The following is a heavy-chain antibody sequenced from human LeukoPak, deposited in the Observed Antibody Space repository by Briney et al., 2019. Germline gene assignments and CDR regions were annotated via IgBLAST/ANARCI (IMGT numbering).Heavy chain of an antibody. CDR3: ARGYGGNAFDI. D-gene: IGHD3-16*01. Sequence: PSETLSLTCAVYGGSFSGYYWSWIRQPPGKGLEWIGEINHSGSTKYNPSLKSRVTVSADTSKNQFSLKLNSVTAADTAAYYCARGYGGNAFDIWGQGTMVSVSS. V-gene: IGHV4-34*01. J-gene: IGHJ3*02. CDR2: INHSGST. CDR1: GGSFSGYY.